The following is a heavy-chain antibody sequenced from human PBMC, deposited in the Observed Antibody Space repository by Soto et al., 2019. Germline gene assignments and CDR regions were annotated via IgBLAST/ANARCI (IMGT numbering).Heavy chain of an antibody. CDR1: GLTLRSYA. J-gene: IGHJ5*02. CDR3: AKGGLFTGGFDP. CDR2: ITGRSAVP. Sequence: EGQLLQSGGDLVQPGGSLRLSCAGSGLTLRSYAMTWIRQTPEKGLEWVSTITGRSAVPSYADSVNGRFTVSRDNSKNTVYLQMNSLRPDDTAIYYCAKGGLFTGGFDPWGQGTLVTVSA. V-gene: IGHV3-23*01. D-gene: IGHD2-21*01.